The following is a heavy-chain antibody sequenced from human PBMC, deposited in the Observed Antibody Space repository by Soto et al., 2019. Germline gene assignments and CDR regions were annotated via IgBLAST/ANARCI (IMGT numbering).Heavy chain of an antibody. CDR3: AREADFASSGYVLDY. CDR1: GFTFSGFS. CDR2: VTSSPSSM. V-gene: IGHV3-21*01. Sequence: PGGSLRLSXAASGFTFSGFSMNWVRQAPGKGLEWVSSVTSSPSSMFYADSVKGRFTISRDDAKDSLFLQMNSLRADDTAVYYCAREADFASSGYVLDYWGLGTLVTVSS. J-gene: IGHJ4*02. D-gene: IGHD3-22*01.